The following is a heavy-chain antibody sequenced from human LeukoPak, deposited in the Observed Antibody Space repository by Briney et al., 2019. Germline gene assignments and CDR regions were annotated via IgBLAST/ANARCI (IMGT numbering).Heavy chain of an antibody. CDR1: GGSISSGSYY. CDR2: IYTSGST. V-gene: IGHV4-61*02. CDR3: ARDLPDVLRYFDWSGGNWFDP. D-gene: IGHD3-9*01. J-gene: IGHJ5*02. Sequence: PSETLSLTCTVSGGSISSGSYYWSWIRPPAGKGLEWIGRIYTSGSTNYNPSLKSRVTISVDTSKNQFSLRLSSVTAADTAVYYCARDLPDVLRYFDWSGGNWFDPWGQGTLVTVSS.